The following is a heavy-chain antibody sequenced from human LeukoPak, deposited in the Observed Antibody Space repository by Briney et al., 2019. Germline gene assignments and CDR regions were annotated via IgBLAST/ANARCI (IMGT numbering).Heavy chain of an antibody. V-gene: IGHV5-51*01. CDR2: IYPGDSDT. D-gene: IGHD5-24*01. J-gene: IGHJ3*02. Sequence: GESLKISCKGSGYNFTIYWIGWVRQMPGKGLEWMAIIYPGDSDTRYSPSFQGQVTISVDKSISTAYLRWSSLKASDTAMYYCARPRRDGYREAFDIWGQGTMVSVSS. CDR3: ARPRRDGYREAFDI. CDR1: GYNFTIYW.